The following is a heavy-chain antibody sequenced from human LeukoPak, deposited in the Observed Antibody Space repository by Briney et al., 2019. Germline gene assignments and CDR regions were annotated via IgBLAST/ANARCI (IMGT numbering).Heavy chain of an antibody. J-gene: IGHJ4*02. CDR1: GFTFSSYA. Sequence: AGGSLRLSCAASGFTFSSYAMHWVRQAPGKGLEWVAVISYDGSNKYYADSVKGRFTISRDNSKNTLYLQMNSLRAEDTAVYYCARDVLESYYYYDSSGYGDYWGQGTLVTVSS. CDR3: ARDVLESYYYYDSSGYGDY. CDR2: ISYDGSNK. V-gene: IGHV3-30-3*01. D-gene: IGHD3-22*01.